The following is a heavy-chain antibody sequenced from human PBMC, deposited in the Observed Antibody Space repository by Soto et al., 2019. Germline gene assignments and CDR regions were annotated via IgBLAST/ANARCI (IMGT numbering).Heavy chain of an antibody. Sequence: GGSLRLSCAASGVTLGSDVMSGVGQAPGKGREWVSSISGSGGSTSYADSVKGRFTISRDKYKNTLYLQMNSLRAEDTAVYYCAKDAGRGWPNSFDRWGQGTLVTVSS. V-gene: IGHV3-23*01. J-gene: IGHJ5*02. CDR1: GVTLGSDV. D-gene: IGHD6-19*01. CDR2: ISGSGGST. CDR3: AKDAGRGWPNSFDR.